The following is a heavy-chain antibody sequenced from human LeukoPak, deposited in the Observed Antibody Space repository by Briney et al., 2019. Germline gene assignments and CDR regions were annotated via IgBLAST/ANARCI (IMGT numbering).Heavy chain of an antibody. J-gene: IGHJ4*02. CDR1: GFTFSSYG. D-gene: IGHD1-26*01. CDR2: IRYDGSNK. CDR3: AKTRVGATKRLDY. Sequence: PGGSLRLSCAASGFTFSSYGMHWVRQDPGKGLEWVAFIRYDGSNKYYADSVKGRFTISRDNSKNTLYLQMNSLRAEDTAVYYCAKTRVGATKRLDYWGQGTLVTVSS. V-gene: IGHV3-30*02.